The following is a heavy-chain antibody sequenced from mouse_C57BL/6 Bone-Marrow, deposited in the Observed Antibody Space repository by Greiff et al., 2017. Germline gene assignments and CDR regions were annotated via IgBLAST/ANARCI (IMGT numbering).Heavy chain of an antibody. CDR2: ISDGGSYT. V-gene: IGHV5-4*01. CDR3: ARGSPFTTVVYFDY. J-gene: IGHJ2*01. Sequence: DVQLQESGGGLVKPGGSLKLSCAASGFTFSSYAMSWVRQTPEKRLEWVATISDGGSYTYYPDNVKGRFTISRDNAKNNLYLQMSHLKSVDTAMYYCARGSPFTTVVYFDYWGQGTTLTVSS. D-gene: IGHD1-1*01. CDR1: GFTFSSYA.